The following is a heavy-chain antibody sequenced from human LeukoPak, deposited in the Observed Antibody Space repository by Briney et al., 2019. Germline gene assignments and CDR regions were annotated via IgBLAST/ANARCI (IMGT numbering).Heavy chain of an antibody. Sequence: PGGSLRLSCAASGFTFSSYSMNWVRQAPGKGLEWVSSISSSSYIYYADSVKGRFTISRDNAKNSLYLQMNSLRAEDTAVYYCARDRRYYYDSSGYSYFDYWGQGTLVTVSS. CDR1: GFTFSSYS. J-gene: IGHJ4*02. V-gene: IGHV3-21*01. D-gene: IGHD3-22*01. CDR3: ARDRRYYYDSSGYSYFDY. CDR2: ISSSSYI.